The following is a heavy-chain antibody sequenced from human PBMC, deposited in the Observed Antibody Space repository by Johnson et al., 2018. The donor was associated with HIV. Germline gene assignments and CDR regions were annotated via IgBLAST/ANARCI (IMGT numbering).Heavy chain of an antibody. CDR2: ISYDGSNK. Sequence: QVQLVESGGGVVQPGRSLRLSCAASGFTFSSYAMHWVRQAPGKGLEWVAVISYDGSNKYYADSVKGRFTISRDNSKKTLYLQMDSLRTEDMAVYYCGPTRYTSGWPEGFAFWGRGTMVAVSS. CDR1: GFTFSSYA. V-gene: IGHV3-30*14. CDR3: GPTRYTSGWPEGFAF. D-gene: IGHD6-19*01. J-gene: IGHJ3*01.